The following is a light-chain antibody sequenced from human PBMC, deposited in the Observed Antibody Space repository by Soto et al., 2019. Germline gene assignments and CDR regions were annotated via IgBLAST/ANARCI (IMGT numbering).Light chain of an antibody. V-gene: IGKV3-15*01. J-gene: IGKJ4*01. CDR3: QQYNNWPLT. CDR2: GAS. CDR1: QSVSSN. Sequence: EIVMTQSPATLSVSPGERATLSCRASQSVSSNLGWYQQKPGQAPRLLIYGASTRATGISARFSGSGSGTEFTLTISSLQSEDFAVYYCQQYNNWPLTFGGGTKVEIK.